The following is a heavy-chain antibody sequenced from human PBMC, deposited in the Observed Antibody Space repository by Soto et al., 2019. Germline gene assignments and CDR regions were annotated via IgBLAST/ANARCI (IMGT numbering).Heavy chain of an antibody. CDR1: GYSISSGYY. CDR3: ARGAATLTQGWFDP. D-gene: IGHD6-25*01. Sequence: SETLSLTCAVSGYSISSGYYWGWIRQPPGKGLEWIASIYHSGSTYYNPSLKSRVTISVDTSKNQFSLKLSYVIAADTAVYYCARGAATLTQGWFDPWGQGTLVTVSS. V-gene: IGHV4-38-2*01. CDR2: IYHSGST. J-gene: IGHJ5*02.